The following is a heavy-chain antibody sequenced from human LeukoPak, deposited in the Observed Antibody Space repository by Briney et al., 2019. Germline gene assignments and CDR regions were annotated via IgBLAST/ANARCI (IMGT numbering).Heavy chain of an antibody. D-gene: IGHD3-22*01. CDR3: ARREYYYDSSGYYYYFDY. V-gene: IGHV5-51*01. CDR1: GYSFTSYW. Sequence: GESLKISCKGSGYSFTSYWIVWVRQMPGKGLEWMGIIDPGDSDTRYSPSFQGQVTISADKSISTAYLQWSSLKASDTAMYYCARREYYYDSSGYYYYFDYWGQGTLVTVSS. J-gene: IGHJ4*02. CDR2: IDPGDSDT.